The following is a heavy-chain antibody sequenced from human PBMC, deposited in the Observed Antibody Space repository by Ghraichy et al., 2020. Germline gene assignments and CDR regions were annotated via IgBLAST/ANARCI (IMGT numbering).Heavy chain of an antibody. D-gene: IGHD3-22*01. CDR3: ARASRVVRFYYYDGMDV. CDR1: GFTFGDYN. Sequence: GGSLRLSCVGSGFTFGDYNLNWVRQSPGKGLEWISYITSSSRSIFYADSVKGRFTISRDNAKNSLSLQMTSLRDEDTAVYYCARASRVVRFYYYDGMDVWGQGTTVTVSS. J-gene: IGHJ6*02. V-gene: IGHV3-48*02. CDR2: ITSSSRSI.